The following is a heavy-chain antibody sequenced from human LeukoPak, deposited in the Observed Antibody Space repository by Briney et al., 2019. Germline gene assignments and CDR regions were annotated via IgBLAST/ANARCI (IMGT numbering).Heavy chain of an antibody. CDR2: IYYSGST. J-gene: IGHJ4*02. CDR3: ARLRWLQLIDY. CDR1: GGSISSYY. D-gene: IGHD5-24*01. V-gene: IGHV4-59*01. Sequence: SETLSLTCTVSGGSISSYYWSWIRQPPGKGLEWIGYIYYSGSTNYNPSLKSRVTISVDTSKNQFSLKLSSVTAADTAVYYCARLRWLQLIDYWGQGTLVAVSS.